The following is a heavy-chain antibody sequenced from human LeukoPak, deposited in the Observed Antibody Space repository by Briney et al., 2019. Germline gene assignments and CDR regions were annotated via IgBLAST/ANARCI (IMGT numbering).Heavy chain of an antibody. Sequence: ASVKVSCKASGYTFTSYGISWVRQAPGQGLEWMGWISGYNGKTNYAQKLQGRVTMTTDTSTSTAYMELRSLRSDDTAVYYCARVRYRLAETYIDYWGQGTLVTVSS. CDR1: GYTFTSYG. J-gene: IGHJ4*02. D-gene: IGHD3-16*01. V-gene: IGHV1-18*01. CDR3: ARVRYRLAETYIDY. CDR2: ISGYNGKT.